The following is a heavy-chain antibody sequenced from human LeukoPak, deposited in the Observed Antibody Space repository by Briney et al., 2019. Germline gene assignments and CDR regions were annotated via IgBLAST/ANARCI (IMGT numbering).Heavy chain of an antibody. J-gene: IGHJ4*02. CDR2: IIPILGIA. V-gene: IGHV1-69*04. CDR3: ARSGGYSYGPFDY. Sequence: SVKVSCKASGGTFSSYAISWLRQAPGQGLEWMGRIIPILGIANYAQKFQGRVTITADKSTSTAYMELSSLRSEDTAVYYCARSGGYSYGPFDYWGQGTLVTVSS. D-gene: IGHD5-18*01. CDR1: GGTFSSYA.